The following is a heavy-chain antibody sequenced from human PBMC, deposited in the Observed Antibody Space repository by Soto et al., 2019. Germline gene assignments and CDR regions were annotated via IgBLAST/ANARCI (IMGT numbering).Heavy chain of an antibody. V-gene: IGHV1-18*01. CDR1: GYTFTSYG. J-gene: IGHJ4*02. D-gene: IGHD3-10*01. CDR2: ISAYNGNT. CDR3: ARAKLPLLWFGELLVHFDY. Sequence: GASVKVSCKASGYTFTSYGISWVRQAPGQGLEWMGWISAYNGNTNYAQKLQGRVTMTTDTSTSTAYMELRSLRSDDTAVYYCARAKLPLLWFGELLVHFDYCGQGTLVTVSS.